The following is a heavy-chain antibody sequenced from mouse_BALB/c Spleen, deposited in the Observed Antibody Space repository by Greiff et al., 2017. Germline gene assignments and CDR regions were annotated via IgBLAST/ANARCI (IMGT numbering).Heavy chain of an antibody. CDR2: IGSGGSYT. D-gene: IGHD2-3*01. V-gene: IGHV5-6*01. J-gene: IGHJ2*01. CDR3: ARERNGYYGY. CDR1: GFTFSSYG. Sequence: EVKLQESGGDLVKPGGSLKLSCAASGFTFSSYGMSWVRQTPDKRLEWVATIGSGGSYTYYPDSVKGRFTISRDNAKNTLYLQMSSLKSEDTAMYYCARERNGYYGYWGQGTTLTVSS.